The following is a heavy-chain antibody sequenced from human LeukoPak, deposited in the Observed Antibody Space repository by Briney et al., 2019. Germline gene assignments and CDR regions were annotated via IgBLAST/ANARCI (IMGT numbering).Heavy chain of an antibody. J-gene: IGHJ3*02. V-gene: IGHV3-48*01. CDR2: IRDSSTT. CDR3: VRGRDYAFDI. CDR1: GFTFSSSV. Sequence: GGSLRLSCAASGFTFSSSVMNWVRRAPGERLEWISYIRDSSTTYYADSVKGRFTISRDNVKNSLYLEMNSLRAEDTAVYYCVRGRDYAFDIWGQGTLVTVSS.